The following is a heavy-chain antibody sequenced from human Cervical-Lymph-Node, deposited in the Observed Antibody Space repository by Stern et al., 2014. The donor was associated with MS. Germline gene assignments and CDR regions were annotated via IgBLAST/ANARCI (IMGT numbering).Heavy chain of an antibody. CDR3: SRDADGYSLVFGY. CDR2: IHYSGTI. D-gene: IGHD5-24*01. CDR1: GGSISSAEYY. J-gene: IGHJ4*02. Sequence: VQLEESGPGLVKPSQTLSLTCAVTGGSISSAEYYWSWIRQSPGKGLEWIGYIHYSGTIYYNPSLKSRVTISVDTSKNQFSLKLRSVTAADTAVYYCSRDADGYSLVFGYWGRGTLVTVSS. V-gene: IGHV4-30-4*01.